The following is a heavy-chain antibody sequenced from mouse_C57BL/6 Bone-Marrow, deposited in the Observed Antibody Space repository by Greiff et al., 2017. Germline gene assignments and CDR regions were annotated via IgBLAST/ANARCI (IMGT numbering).Heavy chain of an antibody. D-gene: IGHD1-1*01. V-gene: IGHV5-6*02. CDR2: ISSGGSYT. CDR3: AICTVVAPYFDY. J-gene: IGHJ2*01. Sequence: EVKLVEPGGDLVKPGGSLKLSCAASGFTFSSYGMSWVRQTPDKRLEWVATISSGGSYTYYPDSVKGRFTISIDNAKNTLYLQLSSLKSEDTAMYYCAICTVVAPYFDYWGQGTTLTVSS. CDR1: GFTFSSYG.